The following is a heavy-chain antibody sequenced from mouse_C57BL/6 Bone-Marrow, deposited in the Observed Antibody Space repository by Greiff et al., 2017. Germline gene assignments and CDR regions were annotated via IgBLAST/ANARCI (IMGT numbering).Heavy chain of an antibody. V-gene: IGHV2-2*01. Sequence: QVQLKESGPGLVQPSQSLSITCTVSGFSLTSYGVHWVRQSPGKGLEWLGVIWSGGSTDYNAAFISRLSISKDNSKSQVFFKMNSLQADDTAIYYCARNFGNAYYYAMDYWGQGTSVTVSS. CDR2: IWSGGST. D-gene: IGHD2-1*01. CDR3: ARNFGNAYYYAMDY. J-gene: IGHJ4*01. CDR1: GFSLTSYG.